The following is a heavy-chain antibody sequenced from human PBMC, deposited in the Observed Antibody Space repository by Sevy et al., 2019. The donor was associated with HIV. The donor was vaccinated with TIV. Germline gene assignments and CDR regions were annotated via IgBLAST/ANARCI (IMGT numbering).Heavy chain of an antibody. V-gene: IGHV4-4*07. J-gene: IGHJ5*02. CDR1: GGSISSYY. CDR2: IYTSGST. Sequence: SETLSLTCTVSGGSISSYYWSWIRQPAGKGLEWIGRIYTSGSTNYNPSLKSRVTMSVETSKNQFSLKLSSVTAADTAVYYCARGPLIAARYNWFDPWGQGTLVTVSS. CDR3: ARGPLIAARYNWFDP. D-gene: IGHD6-6*01.